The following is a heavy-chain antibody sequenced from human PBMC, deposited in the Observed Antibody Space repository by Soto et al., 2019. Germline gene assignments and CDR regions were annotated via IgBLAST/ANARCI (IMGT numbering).Heavy chain of an antibody. J-gene: IGHJ5*02. CDR2: IIPIFGTA. CDR1: GGTFSSYA. CDR3: ARVRRGRYFDSSGYSFDP. V-gene: IGHV1-69*06. D-gene: IGHD3-22*01. Sequence: SVKVSCKASGGTFSSYAISWVRQAPGQGLEWMGGIIPIFGTANYAQKFQGRVTITADKSTSTAYMELSSLRSEDTAVYYCARVRRGRYFDSSGYSFDPWGQGTLVTVSS.